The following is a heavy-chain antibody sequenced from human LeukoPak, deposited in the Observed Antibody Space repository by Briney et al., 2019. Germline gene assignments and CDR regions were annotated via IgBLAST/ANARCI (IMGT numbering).Heavy chain of an antibody. Sequence: ASVKVSCKASGYTFTSYDINWVRQATGQGLEWMGWMNPNSGNTGYAQKFQGRVTITRNTSISTAYMELSSLRAEDTAVYYCARVRTNHAFDIWGQGTMVTVSS. J-gene: IGHJ3*02. V-gene: IGHV1-8*03. D-gene: IGHD2-8*01. CDR3: ARVRTNHAFDI. CDR1: GYTFTSYD. CDR2: MNPNSGNT.